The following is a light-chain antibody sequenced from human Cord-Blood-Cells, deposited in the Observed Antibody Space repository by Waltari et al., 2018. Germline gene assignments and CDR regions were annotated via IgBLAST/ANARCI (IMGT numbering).Light chain of an antibody. CDR2: LGS. Sequence: DIVLPQSPRSMPVTPGEPASISCRSSQSLLHSNGYNYLDWYLQKPGQSPQLLIYLGSNRASGVPDRFSGSGSGTDFTLKISRVEAEDVGVYYCMQALQTPMYTFGQGTKLEIK. CDR1: QSLLHSNGYNY. J-gene: IGKJ2*01. V-gene: IGKV2-28*01. CDR3: MQALQTPMYT.